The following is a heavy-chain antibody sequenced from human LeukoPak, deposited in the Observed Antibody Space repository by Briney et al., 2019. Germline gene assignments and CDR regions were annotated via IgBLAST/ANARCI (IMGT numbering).Heavy chain of an antibody. D-gene: IGHD6-13*01. CDR1: GYSFTSYW. V-gene: IGHV5-51*01. J-gene: IGHJ5*02. CDR2: IYPNDSDT. CDR3: ATTIAAAGTAVWFDP. Sequence: GGSLKISCKGSGYSFTSYWIGWVRLMPGKGLEWMGIIYPNDSDTRYSPSFQGQVTISADKSISTAYLQWSSLKASDTAMYYCATTIAAAGTAVWFDPWGQGTLVTVSS.